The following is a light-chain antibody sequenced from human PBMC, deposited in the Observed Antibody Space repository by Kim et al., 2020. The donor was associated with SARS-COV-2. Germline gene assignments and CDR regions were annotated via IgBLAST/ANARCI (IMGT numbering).Light chain of an antibody. J-gene: IGLJ3*02. Sequence: PGKTATIACGGNNIGSESVHWYQQKPGQAPVLVIYYDSDRPSGIPERFSGSNSGNTATLTISRVEAGDEADYYCQVWDSSSDHPWVFGGGTQLTVL. V-gene: IGLV3-21*04. CDR1: NIGSES. CDR3: QVWDSSSDHPWV. CDR2: YDS.